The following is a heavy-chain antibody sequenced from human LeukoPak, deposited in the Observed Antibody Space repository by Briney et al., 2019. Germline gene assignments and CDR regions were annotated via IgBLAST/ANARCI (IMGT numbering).Heavy chain of an antibody. J-gene: IGHJ6*02. D-gene: IGHD6-13*01. CDR1: GYSFTSYG. CDR2: ISAYNGIT. Sequence: ASVKVSCKASGYSFTSYGISWVRQAPGQGPEWMGWISAYNGITKYAQKLQGRVTLTSDTSTRTAYMDPRSLTSDDTAVYYCARELREAAAGTNFYYGMDVWGQGTTVTVSS. CDR3: ARELREAAAGTNFYYGMDV. V-gene: IGHV1-18*01.